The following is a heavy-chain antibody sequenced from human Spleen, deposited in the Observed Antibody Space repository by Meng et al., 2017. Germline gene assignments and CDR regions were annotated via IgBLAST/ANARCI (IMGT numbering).Heavy chain of an antibody. J-gene: IGHJ4*02. D-gene: IGHD2-15*01. CDR2: FVNYVDT. CDR1: GYTFGSYG. CDR3: ASGTPGRSYCDY. Sequence: QVHLLQSGPEVKKPGASGRVSCKAAGYTFGSYGTCWVRQAPGRGLEWMGWFVNYVDTYPAPKFQGRVTMTTDTHTNTAFMELRSLTSDDTAVYYCASGTPGRSYCDYWGQGTLVTVSS. V-gene: IGHV1-18*01.